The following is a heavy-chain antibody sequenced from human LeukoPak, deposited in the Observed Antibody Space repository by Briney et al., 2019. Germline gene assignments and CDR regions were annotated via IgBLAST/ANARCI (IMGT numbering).Heavy chain of an antibody. V-gene: IGHV1-2*02. CDR1: GYTFTSYA. J-gene: IGHJ4*02. CDR2: INPNSGGT. CDR3: ARVRRSLPNDD. Sequence: GASVKVSCKDSGYTFTSYAMNWVRQAPGQGLEWMGWINPNSGGTNYAQKFQGRVTMTRDTSISTAYMELSRLRSDDTAVYYCARVRRSLPNDDWGQGTLVTVSS.